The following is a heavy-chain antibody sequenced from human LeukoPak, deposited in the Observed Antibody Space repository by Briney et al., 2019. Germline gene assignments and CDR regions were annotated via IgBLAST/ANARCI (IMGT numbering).Heavy chain of an antibody. V-gene: IGHV1-18*01. Sequence: GASVKVSCMASGYSFNNYGISWVRQAPGQGLDWMGCISAYNGDIKNAQKFQGRVTMTTDTSTSTAYMELRSLRSDDTAVYYCARARRTDYHNYYMDVWGRGTTVTVSS. CDR3: ARARRTDYHNYYMDV. D-gene: IGHD1-14*01. J-gene: IGHJ6*03. CDR1: GYSFNNYG. CDR2: ISAYNGDI.